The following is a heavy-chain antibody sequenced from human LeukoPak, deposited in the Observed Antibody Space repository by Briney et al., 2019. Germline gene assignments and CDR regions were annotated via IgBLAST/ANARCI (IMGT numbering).Heavy chain of an antibody. J-gene: IGHJ4*02. V-gene: IGHV3-64*01. CDR1: GFTFSSYA. D-gene: IGHD1-26*01. CDR3: ASGRLTLKSFDC. Sequence: PGGSLRLSCAASGFTFSSYAMYWVRQAPGKGLEYVSAITSNGGSTYYANSVKGRFTISRDNSKNTLYLQMGSLRPEDMAVYYCASGRLTLKSFDCWGQGTLVTVCS. CDR2: ITSNGGST.